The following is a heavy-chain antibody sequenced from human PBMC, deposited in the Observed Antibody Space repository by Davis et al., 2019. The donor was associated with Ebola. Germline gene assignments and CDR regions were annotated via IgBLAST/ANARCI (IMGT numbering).Heavy chain of an antibody. J-gene: IGHJ4*02. CDR1: GYTFTSYG. Sequence: ASVKVSCKASGYTFTSYGISWVRQAPGQGLEWMGWISAYNGNTNYAQKLQGRVTMTTDTSTSTAYMELSRLRSDDTAVYYCASVDCSGGSCTYEYWGQGTLVTVSS. V-gene: IGHV1-18*04. CDR3: ASVDCSGGSCTYEY. CDR2: ISAYNGNT. D-gene: IGHD2-15*01.